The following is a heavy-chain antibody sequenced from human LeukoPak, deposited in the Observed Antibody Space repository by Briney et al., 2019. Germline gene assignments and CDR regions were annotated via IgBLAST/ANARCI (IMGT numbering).Heavy chain of an antibody. Sequence: SETLSLTCAAYGGSLSGYYWTWIRQSPGKGLEWIGEINHSGSTNYNPSLKSRVTISVDTSKNQFSLKLSSVTAADTAVYYCVRVEVGVLNWGQGTLVTVSS. J-gene: IGHJ4*02. D-gene: IGHD3-22*01. CDR3: VRVEVGVLN. CDR1: GGSLSGYY. CDR2: INHSGST. V-gene: IGHV4-34*01.